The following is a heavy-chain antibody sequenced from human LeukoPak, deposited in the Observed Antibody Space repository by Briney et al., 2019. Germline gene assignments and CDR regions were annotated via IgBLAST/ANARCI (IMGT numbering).Heavy chain of an antibody. J-gene: IGHJ4*02. Sequence: GGSLRLSCAASGFAFSNYWMHWVRQAPGKGLVWVSRIYTDGSSTNYADSVKGRFTISRDNAKNTLYLQMNSLRGEDTAVYYCARGASNRFDYWGQGTLVTVSS. CDR2: IYTDGSST. D-gene: IGHD1-14*01. CDR1: GFAFSNYW. CDR3: ARGASNRFDY. V-gene: IGHV3-74*01.